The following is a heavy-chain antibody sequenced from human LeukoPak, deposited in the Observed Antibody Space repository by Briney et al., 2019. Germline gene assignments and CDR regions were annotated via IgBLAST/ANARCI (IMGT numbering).Heavy chain of an antibody. CDR2: ISGSGDYT. Sequence: GGTLRLYCAASGFTFSSHGMSWVRQAPGKGLEWVSTISGSGDYTYYADYVKGRFTISRDNSKNTLYLQMNRLRAEDTAVYYCAKVTYGSGTYGAFDSWGQGTPVTVSS. V-gene: IGHV3-23*01. D-gene: IGHD3-10*01. CDR3: AKVTYGSGTYGAFDS. CDR1: GFTFSSHG. J-gene: IGHJ4*02.